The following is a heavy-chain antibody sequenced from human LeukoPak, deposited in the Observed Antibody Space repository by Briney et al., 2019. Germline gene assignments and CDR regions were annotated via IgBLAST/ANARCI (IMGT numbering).Heavy chain of an antibody. CDR2: ISDSGGST. CDR1: GFAFTNYA. J-gene: IGHJ4*02. CDR3: ARDYADYVGFFFFDH. Sequence: GGSLRLSCAASGFAFTNYAMNWVRLAPGKGLEWVSSISDSGGSTYYADSAKGRFAISRDNSKNTLYLQMDSLRAEDAAVYYCARDYADYVGFFFFDHWGQGTLVTVSS. V-gene: IGHV3-23*01. D-gene: IGHD4-17*01.